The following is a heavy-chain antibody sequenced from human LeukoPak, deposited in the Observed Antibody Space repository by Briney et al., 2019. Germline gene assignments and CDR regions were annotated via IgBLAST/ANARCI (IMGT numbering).Heavy chain of an antibody. CDR1: GGSISSYY. CDR3: ARQATMPPPDDY. D-gene: IGHD5-24*01. J-gene: IGHJ4*02. V-gene: IGHV4-59*08. CDR2: IYYSGSA. Sequence: PSETLSLTCTVSGGSISSYYWSWIRQPPGKGLEWIGYIYYSGSANYNPSLKSRVTISVDTSKNQFSLKLSSVTAADTAVYYCARQATMPPPDDYWGQGTLVTVSS.